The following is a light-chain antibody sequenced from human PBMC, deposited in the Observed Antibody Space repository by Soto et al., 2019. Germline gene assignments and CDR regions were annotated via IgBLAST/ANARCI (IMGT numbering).Light chain of an antibody. CDR3: QQYNSYST. CDR2: DAS. J-gene: IGKJ1*01. CDR1: QDINNY. Sequence: DIQMTQSPSSLSASVGGRVTITCQASQDINNYLNWYQQKPGKAPKLLISDASNLETGVPSRFSGSGSGTEFTLTISSLQPDDFATYYCQQYNSYSTFGQGTMVDIK. V-gene: IGKV1-33*01.